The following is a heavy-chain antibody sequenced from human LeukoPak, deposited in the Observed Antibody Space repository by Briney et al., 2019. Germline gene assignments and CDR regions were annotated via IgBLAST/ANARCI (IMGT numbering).Heavy chain of an antibody. D-gene: IGHD3-3*01. CDR3: ARGPPVSQYDFWSGSPLPDYYYYMDV. CDR1: GFTFSSYS. J-gene: IGHJ6*03. Sequence: PGGSLRLSCAASGFTFSSYSFNWVRQVPGKGLEWVSSITTTFYTYYTDSVKGRFTISRDNAKNSLYLQMISLRAEDMAVYYCARGPPVSQYDFWSGSPLPDYYYYMDVWGKGTTVTVSS. V-gene: IGHV3-21*01. CDR2: ITTTFYT.